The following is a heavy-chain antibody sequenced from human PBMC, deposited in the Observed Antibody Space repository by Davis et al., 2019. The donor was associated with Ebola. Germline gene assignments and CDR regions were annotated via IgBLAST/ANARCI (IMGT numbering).Heavy chain of an antibody. V-gene: IGHV1-3*01. Sequence: ASVQVSCKASGYTFTSYAMHWVRQAPGQRLEWIGWIVVGSGNTNYAQKFQGRVTITADESTSTAYMELSSLRSEDTAVYYCARVTYYYDSSGSAPFDYWGQGTLVTVSS. CDR1: GYTFTSYA. CDR2: IVVGSGNT. CDR3: ARVTYYYDSSGSAPFDY. D-gene: IGHD3-22*01. J-gene: IGHJ4*02.